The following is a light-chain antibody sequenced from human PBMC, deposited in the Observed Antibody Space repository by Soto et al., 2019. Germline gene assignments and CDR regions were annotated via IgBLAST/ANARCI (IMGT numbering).Light chain of an antibody. V-gene: IGKV3-15*01. J-gene: IGKJ1*01. CDR2: DTS. CDR1: QSVSSS. CDR3: QQYGSSGT. Sequence: EIVVTQSPATLSVSPGERVTLSCRASQSVSSSLAWYQQRSGQAPRLLIYDTSTRAAGIAARFSGSGSGTEFTLTISSLQSEDFAVYYCQQYGSSGTFGQGTKVDIK.